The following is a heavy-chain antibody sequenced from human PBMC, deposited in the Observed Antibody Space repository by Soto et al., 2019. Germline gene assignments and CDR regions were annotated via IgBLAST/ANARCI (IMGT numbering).Heavy chain of an antibody. D-gene: IGHD2-2*01. Sequence: GGSLRLSCAASGFTFSSYGMHWVRQAPGKGLEWVAVISYDGSNKYYADSVKGRFTISRDNSKNTLYLQMNSLRAEDTAVYYCAKDAYLAASTLPDYWGQGTLVTVSS. CDR1: GFTFSSYG. J-gene: IGHJ4*02. CDR3: AKDAYLAASTLPDY. CDR2: ISYDGSNK. V-gene: IGHV3-30*18.